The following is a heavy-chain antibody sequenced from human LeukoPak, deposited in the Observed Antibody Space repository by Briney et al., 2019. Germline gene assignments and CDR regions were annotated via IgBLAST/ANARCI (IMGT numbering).Heavy chain of an antibody. CDR1: GFAFDKYA. J-gene: IGHJ4*02. Sequence: GGSLRLSCSAFGFAFDKYAMNWVRQAPEKGLEWVANIKQDGSKKSYVDSVKGRFTISRDNAKNSLYLQMNSLRAEDTAVYYCARALSGSFQAYWGLGTLVTVSS. CDR3: ARALSGSFQAY. CDR2: IKQDGSKK. D-gene: IGHD1-26*01. V-gene: IGHV3-7*01.